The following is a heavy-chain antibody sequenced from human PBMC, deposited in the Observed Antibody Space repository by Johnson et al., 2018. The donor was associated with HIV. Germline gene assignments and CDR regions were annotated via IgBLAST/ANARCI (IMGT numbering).Heavy chain of an antibody. J-gene: IGHJ3*01. CDR3: ATRDPTYRPGAFDL. D-gene: IGHD1-14*01. CDR2: ISGSGSTI. Sequence: QVQLVESGGGLVKPGGSLRLSCAASGFSFSDYYMSWIRQAPGKGLEWVSYISGSGSTIYYADSVKGRFIISRDNAKNSVYLQMNSLRAEDTAVYYCATRDPTYRPGAFDLRGQGTMVTVSS. CDR1: GFSFSDYY. V-gene: IGHV3-11*04.